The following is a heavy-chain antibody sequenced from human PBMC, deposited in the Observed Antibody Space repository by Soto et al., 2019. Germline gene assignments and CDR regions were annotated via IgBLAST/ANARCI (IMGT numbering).Heavy chain of an antibody. CDR3: ARDRRDGDTI. CDR1: GFSVSSYY. V-gene: IGHV3-66*01. D-gene: IGHD3-3*01. CDR2: IYRGGDI. Sequence: EVQVVESGGGLVQPGGSLRLSCAASGFSVSSYYMSWFRQAPGKGLEWVSVIYRGGDIYYADSVQGRFTTSRDISRNSLDLQMNSPRVEDTAVYDCARDRRDGDTIWGQGFVVTVSS. J-gene: IGHJ4*02.